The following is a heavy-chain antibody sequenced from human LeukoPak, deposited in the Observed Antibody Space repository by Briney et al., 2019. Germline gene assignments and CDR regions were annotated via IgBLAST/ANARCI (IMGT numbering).Heavy chain of an antibody. CDR3: ARLSFDYTNNWFDP. V-gene: IGHV4-59*01. CDR2: IYYSGST. CDR1: GGSISSYY. Sequence: PSETPSLTCTVSGGSISSYYWSWIRQPPGKGLEWIGYIYYSGSTNYNPSLKSRVTISVDTSKNQFSLKLSSVTAADTAVYYCARLSFDYTNNWFDPWGQGTLVTVSS. D-gene: IGHD4-4*01. J-gene: IGHJ5*02.